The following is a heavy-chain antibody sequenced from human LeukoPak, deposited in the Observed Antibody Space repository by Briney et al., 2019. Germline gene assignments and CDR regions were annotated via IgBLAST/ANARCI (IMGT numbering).Heavy chain of an antibody. Sequence: PSETLSLTCAVYDGSFSGYYCSWIRQPPGKGLEWIGEINHSGSANYNPSLKSRVTIFLDTSKNQFSLKLSSVTAADTAVYYCARIFRPYYYDSSGYPYYYYYMDVWGKGTTVTISS. V-gene: IGHV4-34*01. CDR3: ARIFRPYYYDSSGYPYYYYYMDV. D-gene: IGHD3-22*01. CDR1: DGSFSGYY. J-gene: IGHJ6*03. CDR2: INHSGSA.